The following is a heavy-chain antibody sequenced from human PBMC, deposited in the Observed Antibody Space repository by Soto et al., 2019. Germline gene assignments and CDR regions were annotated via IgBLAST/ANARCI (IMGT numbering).Heavy chain of an antibody. CDR3: ATIPLSGYDSHFDY. CDR1: GFTFSSYA. Sequence: QVQLVESGGGVVQPGRSLRLSCAASGFTFSSYAMHWVRQAPGKGLEWVAVISYDGSNKYYAVSVKGRFTISRDNSKNTLYLQMNSLRAEDTAVYYCATIPLSGYDSHFDYWGQGTLVTVSS. J-gene: IGHJ4*02. D-gene: IGHD5-12*01. V-gene: IGHV3-30-3*01. CDR2: ISYDGSNK.